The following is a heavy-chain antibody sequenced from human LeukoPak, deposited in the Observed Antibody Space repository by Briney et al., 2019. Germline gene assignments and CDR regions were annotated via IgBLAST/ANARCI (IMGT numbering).Heavy chain of an antibody. Sequence: ASVKVSCKASGYTFTTYPMNWVRQAPGQGLEWMGWISAYNGNTNYAQKLQGRVTMTTDTSTSTAYMELRSLRSDDTAVYYCARGSPLWFGETPSDYWGQGTLVTVSS. J-gene: IGHJ4*02. D-gene: IGHD3-10*01. CDR2: ISAYNGNT. CDR1: GYTFTTYP. V-gene: IGHV1-18*01. CDR3: ARGSPLWFGETPSDY.